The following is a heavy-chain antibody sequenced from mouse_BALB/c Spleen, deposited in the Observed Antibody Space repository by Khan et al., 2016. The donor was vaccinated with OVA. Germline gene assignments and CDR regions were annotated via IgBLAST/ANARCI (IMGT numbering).Heavy chain of an antibody. Sequence: VQLQQSGPSLVKPSQTLSLTCSVTGDSITSGYWNWIRKFPENKLEYMGYIIYTGYTYYNPSLQSRISITRHTSKNQYYLQLNSVTDEDTATYYCARSTYRYAFVYWGQGTLVTVST. J-gene: IGHJ3*01. CDR3: ARSTYRYAFVY. CDR1: GDSITSGY. CDR2: IIYTGYT. D-gene: IGHD2-12*01. V-gene: IGHV3-8*02.